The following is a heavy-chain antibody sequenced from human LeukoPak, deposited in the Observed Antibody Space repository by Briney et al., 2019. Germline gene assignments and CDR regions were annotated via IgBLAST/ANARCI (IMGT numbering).Heavy chain of an antibody. V-gene: IGHV4-59*08. CDR3: ARLPEGGYATSLGWLGP. CDR1: GASISRSY. J-gene: IGHJ5*02. Sequence: PSETLSLTCTVSGASISRSYWIWIRQTPGKGLEWMGYLAYTGISTYNPSLKSRVTISRDESKNQFSLHLTHVTAADTAVYYCARLPEGGYATSLGWLGPWGQGTRDTVSS. D-gene: IGHD5-24*01. CDR2: LAYTGIS.